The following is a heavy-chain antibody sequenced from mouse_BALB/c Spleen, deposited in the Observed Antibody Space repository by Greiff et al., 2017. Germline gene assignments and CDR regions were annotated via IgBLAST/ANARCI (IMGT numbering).Heavy chain of an antibody. CDR1: GYTFTDYA. V-gene: IGHV1S137*01. D-gene: IGHD2-2*01. J-gene: IGHJ4*01. CDR3: ARRMYGYYNAMDY. Sequence: QVQLQQSGAELVRPGVSVKISCKGSGYTFTDYAMHWVKQSHAKSLEWIGVISTYYGDASYNQKFKGKATMTVDKSSSTAYMELARLTSEDSAIYYCARRMYGYYNAMDYWGQGTSVTVSS. CDR2: ISTYYGDA.